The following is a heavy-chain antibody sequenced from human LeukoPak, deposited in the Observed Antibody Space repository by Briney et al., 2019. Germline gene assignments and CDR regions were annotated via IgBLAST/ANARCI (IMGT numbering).Heavy chain of an antibody. CDR2: ISGSGGST. J-gene: IGHJ4*02. D-gene: IGHD1-26*01. V-gene: IGHV3-23*01. CDR3: AKDLLWWELPKYYFDY. Sequence: GGSLRLSCAASGFTFSSYAMSWVRQAPGKGLEWVSAISGSGGSTYYADSVKGRFTISRDNSKNTLYLQMNSLRAEDTAAYYCAKDLLWWELPKYYFDYWGQGTLVTVSS. CDR1: GFTFSSYA.